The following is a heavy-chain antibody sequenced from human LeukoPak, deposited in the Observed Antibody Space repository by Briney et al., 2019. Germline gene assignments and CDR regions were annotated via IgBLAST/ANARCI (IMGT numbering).Heavy chain of an antibody. D-gene: IGHD3-22*01. CDR3: ARGHSSVNSDDAFET. V-gene: IGHV3-74*01. Sequence: GGSLRLSCAASGFNFSSYWMHWVRQAPGKGLVWVSLIKNDGITKYYADSVKGRFTVSRDHSKNTMDLQLNSLRAEDTAVYFCARGHSSVNSDDAFETWGLGAKVTVSS. CDR2: IKNDGITK. CDR1: GFNFSSYW. J-gene: IGHJ3*02.